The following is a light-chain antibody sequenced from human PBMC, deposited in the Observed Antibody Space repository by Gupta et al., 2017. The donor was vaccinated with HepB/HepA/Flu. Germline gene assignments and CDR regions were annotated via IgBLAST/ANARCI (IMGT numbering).Light chain of an antibody. CDR3: CSYVGNDILL. Sequence: QSALTQPRSVSGSPGQSVTISCTGTSSDVGAYNYVSWYQQHPGKAPKLMIYDVSKRPAGVPGRFSGSKSGNTASLTISGLQAEDEADYYCCSYVGNDILLFGGGTKLTVL. CDR1: SSDVGAYNY. J-gene: IGLJ2*01. CDR2: DVS. V-gene: IGLV2-11*01.